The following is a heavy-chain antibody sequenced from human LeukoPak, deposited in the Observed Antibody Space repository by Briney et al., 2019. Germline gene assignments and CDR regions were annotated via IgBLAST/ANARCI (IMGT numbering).Heavy chain of an antibody. CDR1: GFTFGSYD. CDR3: ARGVRGYSYGYWYADRHVYFDY. D-gene: IGHD5-18*01. V-gene: IGHV3-13*01. J-gene: IGHJ4*02. CDR2: IGTAGDT. Sequence: GGSLRLSCAASGFTFGSYDMHWVRQATGKGLEWVSAIGTAGDTYYPGSVKGRFTISRENAKNSLYLQMNSLRAGDTAVYYCARGVRGYSYGYWYADRHVYFDYWGQGTLVTVSS.